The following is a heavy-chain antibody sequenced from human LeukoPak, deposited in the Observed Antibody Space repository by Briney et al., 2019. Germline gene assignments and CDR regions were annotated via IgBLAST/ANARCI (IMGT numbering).Heavy chain of an antibody. Sequence: ASXXXSCKASGYTFTSYYMHWVRQAPGQGLEWMGIINPSGGSTSYAQKFQGRVTITRDTSTSTVYMELSSLRSEDTAVYYCARDGKPTMIEYYFDYWGQGTLVTVSS. CDR1: GYTFTSYY. V-gene: IGHV1-46*01. D-gene: IGHD3-22*01. CDR2: INPSGGST. CDR3: ARDGKPTMIEYYFDY. J-gene: IGHJ4*02.